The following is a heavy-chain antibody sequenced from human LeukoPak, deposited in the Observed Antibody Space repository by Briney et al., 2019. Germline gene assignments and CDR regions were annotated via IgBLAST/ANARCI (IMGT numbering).Heavy chain of an antibody. V-gene: IGHV4-34*01. Sequence: SETLSLTCAVSGGSFSGYYRSWIRQPPGKGLERIGEINHSGSTNYNPSLKSRVTISVDTSKNQFSLKLSSVTAADTAVYYCARGPKWLLLGYFDYWGQGTLVTVSS. D-gene: IGHD3-22*01. CDR2: INHSGST. J-gene: IGHJ4*02. CDR3: ARGPKWLLLGYFDY. CDR1: GGSFSGYY.